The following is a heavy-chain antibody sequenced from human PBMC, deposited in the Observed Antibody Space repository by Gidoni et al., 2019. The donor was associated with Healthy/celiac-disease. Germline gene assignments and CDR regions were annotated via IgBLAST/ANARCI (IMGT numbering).Heavy chain of an antibody. CDR1: GGSFSGYY. D-gene: IGHD2-2*02. CDR2: INHSGST. V-gene: IGHV4-34*01. CDR3: ARGHRPELGYCSSTSCYSRSFDY. J-gene: IGHJ4*02. Sequence: QVQLQQWGAGLLKPSETLSLTCAVYGGSFSGYYWSWIRQPPGKGLEWSGEINHSGSTNYTPTLKSRVTISVDTSKNQFSLKLSSVTAADTAVYYCARGHRPELGYCSSTSCYSRSFDYWGQGTLVTVSS.